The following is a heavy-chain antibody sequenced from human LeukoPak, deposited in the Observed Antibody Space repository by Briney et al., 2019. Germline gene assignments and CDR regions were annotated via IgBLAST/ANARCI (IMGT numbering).Heavy chain of an antibody. CDR2: IIPIFGTA. J-gene: IGHJ4*02. D-gene: IGHD3-3*01. Sequence: GASVKVSCKASGGTFSSYAISWVRQAPGQGLEWMGRIIPIFGTANYAQKFQGRVTITTDESTSTAYMELSSLRSEDTAVYYCARDRGHYDFWSGYLYWGQGTLVTVSS. CDR3: ARDRGHYDFWSGYLY. V-gene: IGHV1-69*05. CDR1: GGTFSSYA.